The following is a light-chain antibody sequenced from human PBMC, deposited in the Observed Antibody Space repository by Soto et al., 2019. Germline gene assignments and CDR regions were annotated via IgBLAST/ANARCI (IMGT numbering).Light chain of an antibody. CDR2: GAS. CDR3: QQYNNWPT. J-gene: IGKJ1*01. CDR1: QSVDSGD. Sequence: VLTQSPGTLSLSPGERATLFCRAGQSVDSGDLAWYQQKPGQAPRLLIYGASSRATGIPDRFSGGGSGTDFTLTISSLEPEDVAVYYCQQYNNWPTFGQGTKVEIK. V-gene: IGKV3-20*01.